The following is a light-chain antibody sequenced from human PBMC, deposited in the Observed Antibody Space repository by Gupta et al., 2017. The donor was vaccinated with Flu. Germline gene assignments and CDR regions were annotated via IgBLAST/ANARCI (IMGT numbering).Light chain of an antibody. J-gene: IGKJ2*01. CDR1: QSVINY. CDR3: QQHYYGYT. Sequence: DIVLTQSPATLSLSPGERATLSCRASQSVINYLAWYQQKPGQSPRLLIYDASNRATGIPARFSGGGSGTYFTLSISSLEPEDIAVYYCQQHYYGYTFGQGTKLEIK. V-gene: IGKV3-11*01. CDR2: DAS.